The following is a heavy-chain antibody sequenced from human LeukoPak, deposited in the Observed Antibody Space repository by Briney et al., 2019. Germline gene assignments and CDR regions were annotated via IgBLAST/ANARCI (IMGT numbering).Heavy chain of an antibody. CDR2: ISWSSGSI. CDR3: AKVDSSSFGY. Sequence: PGGSLRLSCAASGFTFDDYAMHWVRQAPGKGLEWGSGISWSSGSIGYADSVKGRFTISRDDAKNSLYLQMNSLRAEDTAVYYCAKVDSSSFGYWGQGNLVPVSS. D-gene: IGHD6-13*01. V-gene: IGHV3-9*01. CDR1: GFTFDDYA. J-gene: IGHJ4*02.